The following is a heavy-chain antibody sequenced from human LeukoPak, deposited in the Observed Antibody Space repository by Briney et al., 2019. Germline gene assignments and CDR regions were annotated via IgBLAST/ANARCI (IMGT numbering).Heavy chain of an antibody. D-gene: IGHD6-13*01. CDR2: MNQDGSEQ. CDR3: AKDMSSGIVAADMDY. Sequence: GGSLRLSCEASGFDFDNYWMTWVRQAPGKGLEWVANMNQDGSEQYYVDSVKGRFSISRDNAKNSLYLQMSSLRTEDTALYYCAKDMSSGIVAADMDYWGQGTLVTVSS. V-gene: IGHV3-7*03. J-gene: IGHJ4*02. CDR1: GFDFDNYW.